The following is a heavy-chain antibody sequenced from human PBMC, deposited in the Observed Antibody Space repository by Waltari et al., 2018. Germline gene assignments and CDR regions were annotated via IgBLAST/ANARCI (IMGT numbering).Heavy chain of an antibody. CDR3: TTAFLVGATMFDY. V-gene: IGHV3-15*01. D-gene: IGHD1-26*01. CDR1: GFTFSNAW. Sequence: EVQLVVSWGGLLKPGGSLRLPCAASGFTFSNAWMSWVRQSPGKGLEWVGRIKSKTDGGTTDYAAPVKGRFTISIDDSKNTLYLQMNRLKTDDTAVYYCTTAFLVGATMFDYWGQGTLVTVSS. CDR2: IKSKTDGGTT. J-gene: IGHJ4*02.